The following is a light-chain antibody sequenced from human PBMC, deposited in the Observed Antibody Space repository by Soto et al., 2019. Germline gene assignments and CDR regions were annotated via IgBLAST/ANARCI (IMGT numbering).Light chain of an antibody. J-gene: IGLJ2*01. CDR1: SSDIGCYDY. CDR3: PSNASGSTPVV. CDR2: DVN. V-gene: IGLV2-14*01. Sequence: QSALTQPASVSGSPGQSITLSCTGTSSDIGCYDYVSLYQRHQGKAPKLIIYDVNNRPSGVSNRFSGSKSVNTASLTISGLWGDYQAEYYCPSNASGSTPVVFGSGTKLTVL.